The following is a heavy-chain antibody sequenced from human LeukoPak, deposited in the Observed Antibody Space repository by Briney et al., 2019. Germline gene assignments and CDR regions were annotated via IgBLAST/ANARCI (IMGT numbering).Heavy chain of an antibody. J-gene: IGHJ4*02. V-gene: IGHV1-69*05. CDR1: GGTFSSYA. D-gene: IGHD3-16*02. CDR3: AREGRSLGPYYFDY. Sequence: GSSVKVSCKASGGTFSSYAISWVRQAPGQGLEWMGGVIPIFGTANYAQKFQGRVTITTDESTSTAYMELSSLRSEDTAVYYCAREGRSLGPYYFDYWGQGTLVTVSS. CDR2: VIPIFGTA.